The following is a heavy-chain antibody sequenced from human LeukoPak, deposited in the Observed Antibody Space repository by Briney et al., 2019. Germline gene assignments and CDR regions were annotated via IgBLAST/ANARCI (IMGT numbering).Heavy chain of an antibody. CDR1: GGSISFTTYY. CDR3: ARYGDYDREIDY. CDR2: IFYSGRT. Sequence: PSETLSLTCTVSGGSISFTTYYWGRIRQPPGKGLEWIGSIFYSGRTYYNPSLKSRVTISVDTSKNQISLKLSSVTAADTAVYYCARYGDYDREIDYWGQGTLVTVSS. V-gene: IGHV4-39*01. D-gene: IGHD4-17*01. J-gene: IGHJ4*02.